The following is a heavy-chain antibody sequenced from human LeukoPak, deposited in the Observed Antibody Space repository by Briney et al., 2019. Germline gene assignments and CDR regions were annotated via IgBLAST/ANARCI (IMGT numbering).Heavy chain of an antibody. CDR1: GFTFSNYE. D-gene: IGHD5/OR15-5a*01. Sequence: PGGSLRLSCAASGFTFSNYEMNWVRQAPGKGLEWVSYISSSGSNIYYADSVKGRFTISRDNAKNSLYLQMNRLRAEDTAVYYCARDGVSYFDYWGQGTLVTVSS. CDR2: ISSSGSNI. J-gene: IGHJ4*02. CDR3: ARDGVSYFDY. V-gene: IGHV3-48*03.